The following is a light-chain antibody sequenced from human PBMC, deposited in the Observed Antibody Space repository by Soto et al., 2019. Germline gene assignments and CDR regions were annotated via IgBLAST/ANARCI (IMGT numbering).Light chain of an antibody. CDR1: QSISRTY. CDR2: ATS. Sequence: ENVLTQSPGTLSLSPGERATLSCRASQSISRTYLAWYQQKPVQATRLLIYATSSRATGIPDRFSGSGSGTDFTLTISRLEPEDFAVYYCQQYGRSGTFGQGTKVDIK. V-gene: IGKV3-20*01. J-gene: IGKJ1*01. CDR3: QQYGRSGT.